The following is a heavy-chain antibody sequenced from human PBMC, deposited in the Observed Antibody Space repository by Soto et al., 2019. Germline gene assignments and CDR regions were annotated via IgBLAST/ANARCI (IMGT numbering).Heavy chain of an antibody. CDR2: LSRSGNTI. Sequence: QVQLVESGGGLVQPGGSLRLSCAASGFTFGDYEMSWIRQAAGKGPEWVSFLSRSGNTIYYADSVKGRFSISRDNAENSLYLQMERLRVEDTATYFGARSSGWYVADAFDMWGEGTMVTVSA. J-gene: IGHJ3*02. D-gene: IGHD6-19*01. CDR1: GFTFGDYE. CDR3: ARSSGWYVADAFDM. V-gene: IGHV3-11*01.